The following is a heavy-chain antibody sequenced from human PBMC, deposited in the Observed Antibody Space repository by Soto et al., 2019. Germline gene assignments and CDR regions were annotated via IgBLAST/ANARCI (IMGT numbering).Heavy chain of an antibody. CDR3: ARDQDDSSHAFYL. Sequence: GGSLRLSCAASGITFSNYWMTWVRQAPGKGLEWVANIKQDGSEKYYVDSVKGRFTISRDNAKNSLYLQMNSLRAEDTAVYYCARDQDDSSHAFYLWGQGTMVTVSS. D-gene: IGHD3-3*01. J-gene: IGHJ3*01. CDR2: IKQDGSEK. V-gene: IGHV3-7*01. CDR1: GITFSNYW.